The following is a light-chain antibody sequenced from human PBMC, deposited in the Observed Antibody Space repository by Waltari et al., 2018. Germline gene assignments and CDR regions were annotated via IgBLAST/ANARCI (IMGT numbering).Light chain of an antibody. CDR1: QSVSSN. Sequence: ETVMTQSPATLSVSPGERATLSCRASQSVSSNLAWYQQKPGQAPRLLIYGASTRATGIPARFSGSGSGTEFTLTISSLQYEDFAVYYCQQYNNWPPPTFGQGTKVEIK. J-gene: IGKJ1*01. V-gene: IGKV3-15*01. CDR3: QQYNNWPPPT. CDR2: GAS.